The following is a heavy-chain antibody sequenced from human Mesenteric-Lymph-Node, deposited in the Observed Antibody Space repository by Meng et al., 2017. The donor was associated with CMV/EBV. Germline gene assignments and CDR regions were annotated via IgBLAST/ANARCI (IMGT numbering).Heavy chain of an antibody. CDR3: ARHQRWLKSEGGFNY. V-gene: IGHV4-34*01. CDR1: GGSFSGYY. J-gene: IGHJ4*02. Sequence: QVESQQVGSGLFKPSETLSRTCAVYGGSFSGYYWSWIRQPPGKGLEWIGEINHSGSTNYNPSLKSRVTISVDTSKNQFSLKLSSVTAADTAVYYCARHQRWLKSEGGFNYWGQGTLVTVSS. CDR2: INHSGST. D-gene: IGHD4-23*01.